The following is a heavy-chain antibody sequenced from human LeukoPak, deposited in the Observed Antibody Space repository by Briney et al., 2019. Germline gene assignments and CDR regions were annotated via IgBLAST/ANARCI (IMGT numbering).Heavy chain of an antibody. D-gene: IGHD1-26*01. V-gene: IGHV3-7*01. CDR2: IKQDGSEK. CDR3: ARAIGGRASYYYYMDV. Sequence: GGSLRLSCTVSGFTVSSNSMSWVRQAPGKGLEWVANIKQDGSEKYYVDSVKGRFTISRDNAKNSLYLQMNSLRAEDTAVYYCARAIGGRASYYYYMDVWGKGTTVTVSS. CDR1: GFTVSSNS. J-gene: IGHJ6*03.